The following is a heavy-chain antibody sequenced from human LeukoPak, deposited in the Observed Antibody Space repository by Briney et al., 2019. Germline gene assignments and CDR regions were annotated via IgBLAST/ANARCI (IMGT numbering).Heavy chain of an antibody. CDR2: ISGSGGNT. Sequence: GGTLRLSCAASGFTFSSYGMSWVRQAPGKGLEWVSAISGSGGNTYYADSVKGRFTISRDNSKNTLYLQMNSLRAEDTAVYYCAKNTRDVLNYYYYMDVWGKGTTVTVSS. J-gene: IGHJ6*03. CDR3: AKNTRDVLNYYYYMDV. V-gene: IGHV3-23*01. D-gene: IGHD2-8*01. CDR1: GFTFSSYG.